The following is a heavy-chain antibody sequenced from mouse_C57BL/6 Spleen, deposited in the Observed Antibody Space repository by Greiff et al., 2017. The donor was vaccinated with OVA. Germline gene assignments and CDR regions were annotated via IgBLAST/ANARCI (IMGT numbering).Heavy chain of an antibody. CDR1: GYSITSDY. V-gene: IGHV3-8*01. J-gene: IGHJ3*01. D-gene: IGHD1-1*01. CDR3: ARYYYGSQSFAY. CDR2: ISYSGST. Sequence: EVKVVESGPGLAKPSQTLSLTCSVTGYSITSDYWNWIRKFPGNKLEYMGYISYSGSTYYNPSLQSRISITRDTSKNQYYLQLNSVTTEDTATYYCARYYYGSQSFAYWGQGTLVTVSA.